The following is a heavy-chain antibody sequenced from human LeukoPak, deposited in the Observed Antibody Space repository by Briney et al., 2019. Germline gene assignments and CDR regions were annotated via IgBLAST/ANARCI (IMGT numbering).Heavy chain of an antibody. Sequence: GGSLRLSCEASGFTSSANAMTWVPQAPGKGLEGVSSIGSDDKAHYSESVRGRFASSRDNAKTTLFLQLHNLRLEDTALYYCARDLHYSVAMVVWGERDTFTAS. CDR2: IGSDDKA. CDR3: ARDLHYSVAMVV. V-gene: IGHV3-23*01. J-gene: IGHJ6*01. D-gene: IGHD2-15*01. CDR1: GFTSSANA.